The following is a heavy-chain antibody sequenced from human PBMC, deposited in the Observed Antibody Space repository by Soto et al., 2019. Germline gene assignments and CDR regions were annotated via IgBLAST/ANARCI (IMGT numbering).Heavy chain of an antibody. D-gene: IGHD3-22*01. CDR2: IYYSGST. Sequence: SETLSLTCTVSGGSVSSGSYYWSWIRQPPGKGLEWIGYIYYSGSTIYNPSLKSRVTISVDTSKNQFSLKLSSVTAADTAVYYCAAGYYYDSSGYYNYWGQGTLVTVSS. CDR3: AAGYYYDSSGYYNY. V-gene: IGHV4-61*01. CDR1: GGSVSSGSYY. J-gene: IGHJ4*02.